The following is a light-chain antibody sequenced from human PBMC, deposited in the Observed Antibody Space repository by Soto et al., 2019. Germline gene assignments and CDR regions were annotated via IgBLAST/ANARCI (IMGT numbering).Light chain of an antibody. J-gene: IGKJ4*01. Sequence: EIVITQSPSTLSVSPGERATLSCRASQSVSSYLAWYQQKPGQAPRLLIYGASTRATGIPARFSGSGSGTEFILTISSLQSEDFAVYYCQQYSKWPLTFGGGTKVDIK. CDR3: QQYSKWPLT. CDR1: QSVSSY. CDR2: GAS. V-gene: IGKV3-15*01.